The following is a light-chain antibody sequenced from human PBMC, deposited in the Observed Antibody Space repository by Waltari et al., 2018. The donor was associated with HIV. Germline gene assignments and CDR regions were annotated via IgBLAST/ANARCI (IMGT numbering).Light chain of an antibody. Sequence: DIQMTQSPSSLSASVGDRVTITCRASQAISNSLAWYQQKPGKAPKLLLYAASRLESGVPSRFSGSRSGTDYALTISSLQPEDFAVYYCQQYCSPPPLTFGGGTKVEIK. J-gene: IGKJ4*01. CDR1: QAISNS. CDR2: AAS. CDR3: QQYCSPPPLT. V-gene: IGKV1-NL1*01.